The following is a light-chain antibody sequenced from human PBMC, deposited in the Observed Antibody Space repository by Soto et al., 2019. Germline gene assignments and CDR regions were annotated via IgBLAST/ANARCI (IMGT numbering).Light chain of an antibody. Sequence: QSVLTQPASVSGSPGQSITISCTGTSSDVGGYNHVSWYQKHPGKAPKLIIYEVTSRPSGVSYRFSGSKSGNSASLTISGLQAEDEADYYCSSYASSSSYVFGGGTKVTVL. CDR2: EVT. CDR1: SSDVGGYNH. J-gene: IGLJ1*01. CDR3: SSYASSSSYV. V-gene: IGLV2-14*01.